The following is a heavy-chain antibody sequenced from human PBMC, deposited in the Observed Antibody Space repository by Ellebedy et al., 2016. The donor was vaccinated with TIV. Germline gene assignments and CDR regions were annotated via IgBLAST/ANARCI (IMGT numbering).Heavy chain of an antibody. CDR2: ISRNGDST. CDR1: GFTFNSCA. CDR3: VKDYDNYDILTGPALEFDP. J-gene: IGHJ5*02. D-gene: IGHD3-9*01. Sequence: GGSLRLSXSASGFTFNSCAMHWVRQAPGKGLEYVSAISRNGDSTYYADSVKGRFTISRDNSKNTLYLQMNSLRAEDTAVYYCVKDYDNYDILTGPALEFDPWGQGTLVTISS. V-gene: IGHV3-64D*06.